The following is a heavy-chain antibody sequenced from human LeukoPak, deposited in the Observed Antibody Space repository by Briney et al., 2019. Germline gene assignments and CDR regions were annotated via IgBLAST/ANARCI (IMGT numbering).Heavy chain of an antibody. J-gene: IGHJ5*02. D-gene: IGHD6-13*01. CDR2: INPNSGGT. V-gene: IGHV1-2*02. Sequence: ASVKVSCKASGYTFTGYYMHWVRQAPGQGLERMGWINPNSGGTNYAQKFQGRVTMTRDTSISTAYMELSRLRSDDTAVYYCARERSSSYNWFDPWGQGTLVTVSS. CDR3: ARERSSSYNWFDP. CDR1: GYTFTGYY.